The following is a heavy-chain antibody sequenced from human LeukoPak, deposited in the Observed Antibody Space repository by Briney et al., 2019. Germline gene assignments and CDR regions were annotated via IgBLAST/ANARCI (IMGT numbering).Heavy chain of an antibody. V-gene: IGHV4-39*01. CDR2: IYYSGST. CDR3: ARRDPGIAVGGFDY. J-gene: IGHJ4*02. CDR1: GGSISSSSYY. D-gene: IGHD6-19*01. Sequence: PSKTLSLTCTVSGGSISSSSYYWGWIRQPPGKGLEWIGSIYYSGSTYYNPSLKSRVTISVDTSKNQFSLKLSSVTAADTAVYYCARRDPGIAVGGFDYWGQGTLVTVSS.